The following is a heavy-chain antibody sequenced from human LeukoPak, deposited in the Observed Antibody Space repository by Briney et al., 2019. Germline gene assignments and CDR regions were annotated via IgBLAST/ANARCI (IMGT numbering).Heavy chain of an antibody. CDR2: ISSSSSYI. Sequence: GSLRLSCAASGFTFSSYSMNWVRQAPGKGLEWVSSISSSSSYIYHADSVKGRFTISRDNAKNSLYLQMNSLRAEDTAVYYCARDLDLEWGPYYYYGMDVWGQGTTVTVSS. V-gene: IGHV3-21*01. CDR3: ARDLDLEWGPYYYYGMDV. J-gene: IGHJ6*02. CDR1: GFTFSSYS. D-gene: IGHD3/OR15-3a*01.